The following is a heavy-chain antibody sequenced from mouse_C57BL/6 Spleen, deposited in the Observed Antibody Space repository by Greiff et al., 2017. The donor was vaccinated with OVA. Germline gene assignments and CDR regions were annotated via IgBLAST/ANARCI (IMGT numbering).Heavy chain of an antibody. CDR1: GYTFTSYG. CDR3: ATGGEYLDY. V-gene: IGHV1-58*01. CDR2: IYIGNGYT. Sequence: VQLKQSGAELVRPGSSVKMSCKTSGYTFTSYGINWVKQRPGQGLEWIGYIYIGNGYTAYNEKFKGKATLTSDTSSSTAYMQLSSLTSEDSAIYFCATGGEYLDYWGQGTTLTVSS. J-gene: IGHJ2*01.